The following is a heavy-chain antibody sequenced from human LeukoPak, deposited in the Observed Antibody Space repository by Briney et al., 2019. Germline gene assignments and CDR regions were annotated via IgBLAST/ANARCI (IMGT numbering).Heavy chain of an antibody. V-gene: IGHV4-34*01. Sequence: KPSETLSLTCAVYGGSFSGYYWSWIRQPPGKGLEWIGEINHSGSTNYNPSLKSRVTISVDTSKNQFSLKLSSVTAADTAVYYCARGRGTIFGVVNPTNWFDPWGQGTLVTVSS. J-gene: IGHJ5*02. CDR2: INHSGST. D-gene: IGHD3-3*01. CDR3: ARGRGTIFGVVNPTNWFDP. CDR1: GGSFSGYY.